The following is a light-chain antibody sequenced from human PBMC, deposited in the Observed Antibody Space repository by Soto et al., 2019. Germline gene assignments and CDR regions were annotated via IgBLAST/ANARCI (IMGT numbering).Light chain of an antibody. CDR1: QSSSNC. J-gene: IGKJ4*01. Sequence: DIPMTQSPSSLSASVGDRVTITGRASQSSSNCLNGYQQKPGKAPKLLIYSSSSLQSRVPSRFSGSVSGTAFTLTLSTLQPEDFATYYCQKSYTTVPVFGGGTQVEIK. V-gene: IGKV1-39*01. CDR2: SSS. CDR3: QKSYTTVPV.